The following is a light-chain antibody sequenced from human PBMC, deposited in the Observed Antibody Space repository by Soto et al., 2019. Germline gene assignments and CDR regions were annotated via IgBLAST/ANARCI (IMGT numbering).Light chain of an antibody. CDR3: QQQGT. V-gene: IGKV3-20*01. CDR1: QSVSSSY. CDR2: AAS. Sequence: PGERVTLSCRASQSVSSSYLTWYQQKPGQAPRLLIYAASRRATGIPDRFSGSGSATEYTLTINTLEPEDFAVYYCQQQGTFGQGTKLEIK. J-gene: IGKJ2*01.